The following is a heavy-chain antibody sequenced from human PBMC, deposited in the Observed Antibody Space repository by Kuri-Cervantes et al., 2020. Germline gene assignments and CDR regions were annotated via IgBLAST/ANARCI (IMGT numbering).Heavy chain of an antibody. CDR1: GYTFTSYG. CDR3: ARYYVGSSSALRWFDP. CDR2: ISAYNGNT. V-gene: IGHV1-18*01. J-gene: IGHJ5*02. D-gene: IGHD6-6*01. Sequence: ASVKVSCKASGYTFTSYGISWVRQAPGQGLEWMGWISAYNGNTNYAQKLQGRVTMTTDTSTSTAYMELRSLRSDDTAVYYCARYYVGSSSALRWFDPWGQGTLVTVSS.